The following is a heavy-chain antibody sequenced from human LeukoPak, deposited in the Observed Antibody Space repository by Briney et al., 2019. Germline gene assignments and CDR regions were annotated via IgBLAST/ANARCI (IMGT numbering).Heavy chain of an antibody. CDR3: ARGMRGYSGYEPQSELDY. V-gene: IGHV4-31*03. Sequence: SETLSLTCTVSGGSISSGGYYWSWIRQHPGKGPEWIGYIYYSGSTYYNPSLKSRVTISVDTSKNQFSLKLSSVTAADTAVYYCARGMRGYSGYEPQSELDYWGQGTLVTVSS. J-gene: IGHJ4*02. CDR1: GGSISSGGYY. CDR2: IYYSGST. D-gene: IGHD5-12*01.